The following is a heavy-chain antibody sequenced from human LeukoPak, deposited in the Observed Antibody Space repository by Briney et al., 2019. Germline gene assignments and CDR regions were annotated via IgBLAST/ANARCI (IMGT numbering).Heavy chain of an antibody. CDR1: GGSISSGDYY. CDR3: ARGSYDILTGYPY. D-gene: IGHD3-9*01. V-gene: IGHV4-30-4*01. Sequence: SETLSLTCTVSGGSISSGDYYWRWIRQPPGKGLEWIGYIYYSGSTYYNPSLKSRVTISVDTSKNQFSLKLSSVTAADTAVYYCARGSYDILTGYPYWGQGTLVTVSS. J-gene: IGHJ4*02. CDR2: IYYSGST.